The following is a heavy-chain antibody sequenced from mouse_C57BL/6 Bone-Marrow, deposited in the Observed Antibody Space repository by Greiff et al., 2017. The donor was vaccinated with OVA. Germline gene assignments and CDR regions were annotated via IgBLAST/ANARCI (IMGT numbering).Heavy chain of an antibody. CDR2: INYDGGST. D-gene: IGHD1-1*01. J-gene: IGHJ2*01. CDR3: ARDEGWVEYFDY. CDR1: GFTFSDYY. V-gene: IGHV5-16*01. Sequence: VQLKESEGGLVQPGSSMKLSCTASGFTFSDYYMAWVRQVPEKGLEWVANINYDGGSTYYLASLKSRFIISRDNAKNILYLQMSSLKSEDTATYYCARDEGWVEYFDYWGQGTTLTVSS.